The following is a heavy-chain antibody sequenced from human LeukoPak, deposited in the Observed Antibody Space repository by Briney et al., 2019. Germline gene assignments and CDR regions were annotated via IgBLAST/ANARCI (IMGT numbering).Heavy chain of an antibody. CDR1: GYTFTSYG. J-gene: IGHJ5*02. CDR3: ARGHVLGYCSSTSCRNWFDP. CDR2: ISAYNGNT. V-gene: IGHV1-18*01. D-gene: IGHD2-2*01. Sequence: GASVKVSCKACGYTFTSYGISWVRQAPGQGLEWMGWISAYNGNTNYAQKLQGRVTMTTDTSTSTAYMELRSLRSDDTAVYYCARGHVLGYCSSTSCRNWFDPWGQGTLVTVSS.